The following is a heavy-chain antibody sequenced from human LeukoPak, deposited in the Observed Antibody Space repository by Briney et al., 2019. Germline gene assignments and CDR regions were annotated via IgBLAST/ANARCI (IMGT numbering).Heavy chain of an antibody. CDR3: TRGSQQLVPW. CDR2: INHSGST. J-gene: IGHJ4*02. D-gene: IGHD6-13*01. CDR1: GGSFSGYY. Sequence: SETLSLTCAVYGGSFSGYYWSWIRQPPGKGLEWIGEINHSGSTNYNPSLKSRVTISVDTSKNQFSLKLSSVTAADTAVYYCTRGSQQLVPWWGQGTLVTVSS. V-gene: IGHV4-34*01.